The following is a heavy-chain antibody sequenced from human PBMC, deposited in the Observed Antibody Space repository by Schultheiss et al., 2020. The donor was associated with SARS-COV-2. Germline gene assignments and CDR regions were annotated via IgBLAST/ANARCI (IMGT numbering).Heavy chain of an antibody. CDR1: GGSISSGGYS. V-gene: IGHV4-30-2*01. CDR3: ARGLGDYDPEYFQH. D-gene: IGHD4-17*01. Sequence: SETLSLTCAVSGGSISSGGYSWSWIRQPPGKGLEWIGYIYHSGSTYYNPSLKSRVTISVDTSKNQFSLKLSSVTAADTAVYYCARGLGDYDPEYFQHWGQGTLVTVSS. CDR2: IYHSGST. J-gene: IGHJ1*01.